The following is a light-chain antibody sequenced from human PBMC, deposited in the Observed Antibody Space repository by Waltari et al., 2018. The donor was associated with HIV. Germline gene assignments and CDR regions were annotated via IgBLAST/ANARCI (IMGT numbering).Light chain of an antibody. CDR3: QQYGSPSYT. V-gene: IGKV3-20*01. J-gene: IGKJ2*01. CDR2: GVS. Sequence: EIVLTQSPGTLSLSPGDRATLSCKASQSLTNKFLAWYQQKPGQAPRLVMSGVSKRATGIPDRFSGRGSGTDVTLTISRLEPEDFAVYYCQQYGSPSYTFGQGTKVEIK. CDR1: QSLTNKF.